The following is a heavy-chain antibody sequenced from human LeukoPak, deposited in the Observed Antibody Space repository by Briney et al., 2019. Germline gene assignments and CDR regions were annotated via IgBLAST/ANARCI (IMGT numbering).Heavy chain of an antibody. CDR3: ARRLKDRRAYYYYYMDV. Sequence: ASVKVSCKASGHTFTNYGITWVRQAPGQGLEWMGWISAYNGNTNYAQKLQGRVTMTTDTSTSTAYMELRSLRSDDTAVYYCARRLKDRRAYYYYYMDVWGKGTTVTVSS. CDR1: GHTFTNYG. V-gene: IGHV1-18*01. CDR2: ISAYNGNT. J-gene: IGHJ6*03.